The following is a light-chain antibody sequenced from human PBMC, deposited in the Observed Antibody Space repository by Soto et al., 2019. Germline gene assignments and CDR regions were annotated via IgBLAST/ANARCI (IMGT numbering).Light chain of an antibody. CDR2: DAS. CDR3: QQRSNWPIT. V-gene: IGKV3-11*01. Sequence: EIVWTPSPATLSLSPVEGATLSCRASQSVSSFLAWYQQKPGQAPRLLIYDASNTVTGIPARFSGSGSGTDFTLTISSLEPEDFAVYYCQQRSNWPITFGQGTQVDI. J-gene: IGKJ5*01. CDR1: QSVSSF.